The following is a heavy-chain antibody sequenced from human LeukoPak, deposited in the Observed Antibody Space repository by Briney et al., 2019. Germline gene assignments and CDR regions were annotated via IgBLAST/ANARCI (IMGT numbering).Heavy chain of an antibody. D-gene: IGHD5-24*01. J-gene: IGHJ4*01. CDR2: ISSSSSTI. CDR3: ARGASRGFDY. V-gene: IGHV3-48*02. CDR1: AFTFYTYS. Sequence: GGSLRLSCAASAFTFYTYSMNWVRQPPGKGLEWLSYISSSSSTIYYADSVKGRFTISRDNAENSLYLQMNSLRDEDTAVYYCARGASRGFDYWGHGTLVTVSS.